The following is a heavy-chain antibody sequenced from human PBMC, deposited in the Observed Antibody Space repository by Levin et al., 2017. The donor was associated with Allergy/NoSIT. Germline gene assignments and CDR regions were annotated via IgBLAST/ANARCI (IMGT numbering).Heavy chain of an antibody. CDR3: TRSTYYHFWSGFYFDY. Sequence: SETLSLTCTVSGGSISSSSYYWGWIRQPPGKGLEWIGSIYYNGGTYYNPSLKSRVTISVDTSKNQFSLKLSSVTAADTSVYYCTRSTYYHFWSGFYFDYWGQGTLVTVSS. J-gene: IGHJ4*02. CDR1: GGSISSSSYY. CDR2: IYYNGGT. V-gene: IGHV4-39*01. D-gene: IGHD3-3*01.